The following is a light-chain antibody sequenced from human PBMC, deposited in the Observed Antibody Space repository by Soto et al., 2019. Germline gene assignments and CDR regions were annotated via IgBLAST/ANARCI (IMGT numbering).Light chain of an antibody. CDR1: KLGDKY. J-gene: IGLJ1*01. CDR3: QAWDSNTDV. CDR2: QDN. V-gene: IGLV3-1*01. Sequence: SYELTQPPSVSVSPGQTATVTCSGDKLGDKYVCWYQQRPGQSPVLVIYQDNKRPSGIPERFSGSNSGNTATLTISGTQSMDEANYYCQAWDSNTDVFGSGTKLTVL.